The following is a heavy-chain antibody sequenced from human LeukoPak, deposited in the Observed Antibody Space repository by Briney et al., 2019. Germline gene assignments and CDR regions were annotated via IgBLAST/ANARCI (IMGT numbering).Heavy chain of an antibody. V-gene: IGHV4-34*01. CDR3: ARGEPHYYYDSSGYYYP. J-gene: IGHJ5*02. Sequence: SETLSLTCAVYGGSFSGYYWSWIRQPPGKGLEWIGEINHSGSTNYNPSLKSRVTISVDTSKYQFSLKLSSVTAADTAVYYCARGEPHYYYDSSGYYYPWGQGTLVTVSS. CDR1: GGSFSGYY. D-gene: IGHD3-22*01. CDR2: INHSGST.